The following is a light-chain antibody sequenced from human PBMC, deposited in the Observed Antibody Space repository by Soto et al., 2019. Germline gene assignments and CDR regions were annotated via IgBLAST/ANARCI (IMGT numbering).Light chain of an antibody. V-gene: IGLV2-23*02. CDR2: EVS. Sequence: QSALNQPASVYGAPGQSITISCTGISSDVGSYNLVSWYQQHPGKAPKLMIYEVSKRPSGVSNRFSGSKSGITASLTISGRQAEDEADYYCCSHAGSSTYVFGTGTKVTVL. CDR1: SSDVGSYNL. CDR3: CSHAGSSTYV. J-gene: IGLJ1*01.